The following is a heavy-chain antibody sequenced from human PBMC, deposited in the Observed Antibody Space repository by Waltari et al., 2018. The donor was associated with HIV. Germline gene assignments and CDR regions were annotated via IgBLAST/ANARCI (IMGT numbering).Heavy chain of an antibody. Sequence: QVQLQESGPGLVKPSETLSLTCTVSGGSISSYYWSWIRQPPGKGLEWIGYIYYSGSTNYNPSLKSRVTISVDTSKNQFSLKLSSVTAADTAVYYCARDRLRPRFAFDIWGQGTMVTVSS. D-gene: IGHD5-12*01. CDR3: ARDRLRPRFAFDI. J-gene: IGHJ3*02. CDR1: GGSISSYY. CDR2: IYYSGST. V-gene: IGHV4-59*01.